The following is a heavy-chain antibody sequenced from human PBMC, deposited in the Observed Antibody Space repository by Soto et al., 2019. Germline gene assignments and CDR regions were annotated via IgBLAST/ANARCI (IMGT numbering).Heavy chain of an antibody. CDR2: INPNSGGT. D-gene: IGHD3-16*02. CDR3: ARGWYDYIWGSYRYTEFDD. Sequence: QVQLVQSGAEVKKPGASVKVSCKASGYTFTGYYMHWVRQAPGQGLEWMGWINPNSGGTNYAQKFQGWVTMTRDTSISTAYMELSRLRSDDTAVYYCARGWYDYIWGSYRYTEFDDWGQGTLVTVSS. J-gene: IGHJ4*02. CDR1: GYTFTGYY. V-gene: IGHV1-2*04.